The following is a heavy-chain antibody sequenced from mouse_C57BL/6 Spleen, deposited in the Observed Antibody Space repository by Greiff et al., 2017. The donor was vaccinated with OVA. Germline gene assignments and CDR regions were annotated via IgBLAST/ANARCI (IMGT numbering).Heavy chain of an antibody. CDR2: FYPGSGSI. J-gene: IGHJ4*01. CDR3: ARHEPYYGSSYDYAMDY. CDR1: GYTFTEYT. V-gene: IGHV1-62-2*01. Sequence: QVQLKESGAELVKPGASVKLSCKASGYTFTEYTIHWVKQRSGQGLEWIGWFYPGSGSIKYNEKFKDKATLTADKSSSTVYMELSRLTSEDSAVYFCARHEPYYGSSYDYAMDYWGQGTSVTVSS. D-gene: IGHD1-1*01.